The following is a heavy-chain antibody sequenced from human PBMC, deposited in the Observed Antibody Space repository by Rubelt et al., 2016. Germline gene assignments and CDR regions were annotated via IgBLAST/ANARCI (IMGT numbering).Heavy chain of an antibody. CDR1: GYTFTRYG. CDR3: ARGSIAAHSYLDY. D-gene: IGHD6-6*01. J-gene: IGHJ4*02. Sequence: QVQLVQSGTEVKKPGASVKVSCKASGYTFTRYGISWVRQAPGQGLEWMGWISTYNGNTNYAQKFQGRVSMTTDTSTSTADMELRSLRSDDTAVYYCARGSIAAHSYLDYWGQGTLVIVSS. V-gene: IGHV1-18*01. CDR2: ISTYNGNT.